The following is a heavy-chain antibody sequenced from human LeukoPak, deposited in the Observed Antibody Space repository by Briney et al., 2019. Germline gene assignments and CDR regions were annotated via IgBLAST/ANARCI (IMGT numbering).Heavy chain of an antibody. J-gene: IGHJ5*02. Sequence: ASVKVSCKASGYTFTSYGISWVRHAPGQGLELMGWISAYNGNTNYAQKLQGRVTMTTDTSTSTAYMELRSLRSDDTAVYYCVTTVTTSWFDPWGQGTLVTVSS. D-gene: IGHD4-17*01. V-gene: IGHV1-18*01. CDR2: ISAYNGNT. CDR1: GYTFTSYG. CDR3: VTTVTTSWFDP.